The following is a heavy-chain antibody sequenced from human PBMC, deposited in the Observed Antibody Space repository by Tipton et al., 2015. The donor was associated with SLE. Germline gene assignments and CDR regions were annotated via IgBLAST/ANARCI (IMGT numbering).Heavy chain of an antibody. D-gene: IGHD3-22*01. CDR3: ARGIRRVAGYYDSSGPLDY. Sequence: QVQLVQSGGGVVQPGRSLRLSCAASGFTFSSYAMNWVRQAPGKGLEWVAVISYDGSNKYYADSVKGRFTISRDNSKNTLYLQMNSLRGEDTAVYYCARGIRRVAGYYDSSGPLDYWGQGTLVTVSS. V-gene: IGHV3-30*04. CDR2: ISYDGSNK. CDR1: GFTFSSYA. J-gene: IGHJ4*02.